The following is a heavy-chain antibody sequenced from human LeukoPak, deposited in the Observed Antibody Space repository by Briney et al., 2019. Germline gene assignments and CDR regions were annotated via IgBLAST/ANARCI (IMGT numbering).Heavy chain of an antibody. CDR1: GGTFSSYA. Sequence: SVKVSCKASGGTFSSYAISWVRQAPGQGLELMGRIIPIFGTADYAQTFPGRVTITTDESPSTAYMELSSLRSDDTAVYYWAGVRDYGSGSPGPFDYWGQGTLVTVSS. J-gene: IGHJ4*02. CDR2: IIPIFGTA. V-gene: IGHV1-69*05. D-gene: IGHD3-10*01. CDR3: AGVRDYGSGSPGPFDY.